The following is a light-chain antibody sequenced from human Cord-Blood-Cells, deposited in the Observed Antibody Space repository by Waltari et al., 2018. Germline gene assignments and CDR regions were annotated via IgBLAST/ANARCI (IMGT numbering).Light chain of an antibody. CDR1: SSYVGCYNY. V-gene: IGLV2-14*01. CDR3: SSYTSSSTVV. CDR2: DGS. J-gene: IGLJ2*01. Sequence: QSALTQPASVSGSPGQSLTLSCTGISSYVGCYNYVSWYQQHPGKAPKLMVYDGSNRPSGVSNRFSGSKSGNTASLTISGLQAEEEADYYCSSYTSSSTVVFGGGTKLTVL.